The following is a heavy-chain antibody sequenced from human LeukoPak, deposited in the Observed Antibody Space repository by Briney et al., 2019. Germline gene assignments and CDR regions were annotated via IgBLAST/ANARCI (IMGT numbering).Heavy chain of an antibody. J-gene: IGHJ4*02. V-gene: IGHV3-21*01. CDR3: ARGCSSTSCYLRDFDY. Sequence: GGSLRLSCAASGFTFSSYTMNWVRQAPGKGLEWVSSISSSSSYIYYADSVKGRFTISRHNAKNSLYLQMNSLRAEDTAVYYWARGCSSTSCYLRDFDYWGQGTLVTVSS. CDR1: GFTFSSYT. D-gene: IGHD2-2*01. CDR2: ISSSSSYI.